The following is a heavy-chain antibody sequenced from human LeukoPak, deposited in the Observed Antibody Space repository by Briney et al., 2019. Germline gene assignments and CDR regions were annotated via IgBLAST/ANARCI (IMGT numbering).Heavy chain of an antibody. Sequence: GGSLRLSCAASGFTFSTYNMNWVRQAPGKGLEWVSYISSGSGIIYYADSVKGRFTISRDNAKNSLYLQMNSLRAEDTAVCYCARVSYSGSLGYAFDIWGQGTMVTVSS. CDR1: GFTFSTYN. CDR2: ISSGSGII. V-gene: IGHV3-48*01. J-gene: IGHJ3*02. D-gene: IGHD1-26*01. CDR3: ARVSYSGSLGYAFDI.